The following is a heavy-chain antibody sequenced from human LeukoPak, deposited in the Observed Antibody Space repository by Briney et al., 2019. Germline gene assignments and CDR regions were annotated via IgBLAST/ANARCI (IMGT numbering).Heavy chain of an antibody. Sequence: GGSLRLSCAASGFTFSRYTMNWVRQAPGKGLEWVSSISTSSIYIYYADSVKGRFTISRDNAKNSLYLQMNSLRAEDMALYYCAKAGDYGVHYFDYWGQGTLVTVSS. CDR2: ISTSSIYI. D-gene: IGHD4-17*01. CDR1: GFTFSRYT. CDR3: AKAGDYGVHYFDY. V-gene: IGHV3-21*04. J-gene: IGHJ4*02.